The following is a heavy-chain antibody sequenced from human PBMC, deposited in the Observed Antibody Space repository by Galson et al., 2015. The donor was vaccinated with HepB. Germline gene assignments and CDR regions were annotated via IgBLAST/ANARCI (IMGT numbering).Heavy chain of an antibody. V-gene: IGHV3-7*04. Sequence: SLRLSCAASGFTFSSYWMSWVRQAPGKGLEWVANIEQDGSERYYVDSVKGRFTISRDNAKNSLYLQMNSLTAEDTAVYYRARATATIGYWGQGTLVTVSS. D-gene: IGHD5-12*01. J-gene: IGHJ4*02. CDR1: GFTFSSYW. CDR3: ARATATIGY. CDR2: IEQDGSER.